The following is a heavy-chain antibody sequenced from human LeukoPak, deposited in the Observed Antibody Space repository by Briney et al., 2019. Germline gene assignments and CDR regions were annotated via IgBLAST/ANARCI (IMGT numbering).Heavy chain of an antibody. CDR3: ARGTGGGNSGFDY. Sequence: PGGSLRLSCAASGFTFSSYAMHWVRQAPGKGLEWVAVISYDGSNKYYADSVKGRFTISRDNSKNTLYLQMNSLRAEDTAVYYRARGTGGGNSGFDYWGQGTLVTVSS. CDR1: GFTFSSYA. V-gene: IGHV3-30-3*01. D-gene: IGHD4-23*01. J-gene: IGHJ4*02. CDR2: ISYDGSNK.